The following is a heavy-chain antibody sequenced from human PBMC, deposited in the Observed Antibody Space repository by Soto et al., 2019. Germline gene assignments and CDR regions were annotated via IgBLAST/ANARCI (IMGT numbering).Heavy chain of an antibody. CDR1: GAPFNNYY. D-gene: IGHD3-3*01. V-gene: IGHV4-34*01. CDR3: ARGREIFGAVTPFEY. J-gene: IGHJ4*02. Sequence: ETLSLTCAVYGAPFNNYYWTWIRQTPGKGLEWIGEINHTGSSKYNPSLKSRVTISLDTSKNQFSLSLRSVTAADTAVYFCARGREIFGAVTPFEYWGQGTQVTVSS. CDR2: INHTGSS.